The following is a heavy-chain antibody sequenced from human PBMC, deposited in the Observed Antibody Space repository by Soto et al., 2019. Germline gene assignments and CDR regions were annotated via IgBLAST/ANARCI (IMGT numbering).Heavy chain of an antibody. CDR2: IIPIFGTA. J-gene: IGHJ6*01. CDR1: GGTFSSYA. V-gene: IGHV1-69*13. Sequence: SVKVSCKASGGTFSSYAINWVRQAPGQGLEWMGGIIPIFGTANYAQKFQGRFTITADESTSTAYMKLSSLRSDDKAVYYCARIWSLRSSSHQYYYGIEVRARRTT. D-gene: IGHD6-6*01. CDR3: ARIWSLRSSSHQYYYGIEV.